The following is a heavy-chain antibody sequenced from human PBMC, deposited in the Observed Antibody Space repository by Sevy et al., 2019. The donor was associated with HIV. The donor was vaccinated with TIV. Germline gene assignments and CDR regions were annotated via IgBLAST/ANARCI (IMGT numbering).Heavy chain of an antibody. D-gene: IGHD3-22*01. V-gene: IGHV2-5*01. CDR1: GFSLSTSGVG. J-gene: IGHJ4*02. CDR3: AHSYYYDSSGYYRYFDY. Sequence: SGPTLVNPTQTLTLTCTFSGFSLSTSGVGVGWIRQPPGKALEWLALIYWNDDKRYSPSLKSRLTITKDTSKNQVVLTMTNMDPVDTATYYCAHSYYYDSSGYYRYFDYWGQGTLVTVSS. CDR2: IYWNDDK.